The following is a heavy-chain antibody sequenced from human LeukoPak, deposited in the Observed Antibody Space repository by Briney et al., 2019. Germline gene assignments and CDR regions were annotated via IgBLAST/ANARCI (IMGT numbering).Heavy chain of an antibody. CDR1: GGSFSGYY. V-gene: IGHV4-34*01. Sequence: PSETLSLTCAVYGGSFSGYYWSWIRQPPGKGLEWIGSIYYSGSTYYNPSLKSRVTISVDTSKNRFSLKLSSVTAADTAVYYCASRRQYFYYFDYWGQGTLVTVSS. CDR2: IYYSGST. CDR3: ASRRQYFYYFDY. J-gene: IGHJ4*02. D-gene: IGHD2/OR15-2a*01.